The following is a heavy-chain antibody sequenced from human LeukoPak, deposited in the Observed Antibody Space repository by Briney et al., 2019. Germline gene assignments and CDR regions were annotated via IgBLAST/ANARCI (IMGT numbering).Heavy chain of an antibody. V-gene: IGHV3-23*01. Sequence: GGSLRLSCAASGFTFSSYAVSWVRQAPGRGLEWVSAISGSGGTYYIASVKGRFIVSRDNSRNTLYLQLNSLRAEDTAIYYCAKEDFRDHATGFDSWGQGTLVTVSS. CDR1: GFTFSSYA. CDR2: ISGSGGT. J-gene: IGHJ5*01. D-gene: IGHD4-17*01. CDR3: AKEDFRDHATGFDS.